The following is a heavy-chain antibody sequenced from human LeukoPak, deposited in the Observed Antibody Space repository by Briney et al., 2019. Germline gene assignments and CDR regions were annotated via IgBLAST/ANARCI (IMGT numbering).Heavy chain of an antibody. CDR1: GYTFTGYY. D-gene: IGHD6-13*01. Sequence: GASVKVSCKATGYTFTGYYMHWVRQAPGQGLEWMGWINPNSGGTNYAQKFQGWVTMTRGTSISTAYMELSRLRSDDTAVYYCARVKWAAAGPLDYWGQGTLVTVSS. CDR2: INPNSGGT. CDR3: ARVKWAAAGPLDY. V-gene: IGHV1-2*04. J-gene: IGHJ4*02.